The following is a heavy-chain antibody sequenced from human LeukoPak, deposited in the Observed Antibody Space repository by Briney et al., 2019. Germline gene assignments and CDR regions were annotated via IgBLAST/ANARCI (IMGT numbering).Heavy chain of an antibody. J-gene: IGHJ4*02. Sequence: PGGSLRLSCAASGFTFSSYAMHWVRQAPGKGLEYVSAISSNGGSTYYANSVKGRFTISRDNSKNTLYLQMGSLRAEDMAVYYCARGPALATTVTSAQAVDYWGQGTLVTVSS. D-gene: IGHD4-17*01. V-gene: IGHV3-64*01. CDR2: ISSNGGST. CDR1: GFTFSSYA. CDR3: ARGPALATTVTSAQAVDY.